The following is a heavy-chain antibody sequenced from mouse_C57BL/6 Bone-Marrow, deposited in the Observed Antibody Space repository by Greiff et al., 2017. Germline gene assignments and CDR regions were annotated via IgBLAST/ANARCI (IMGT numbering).Heavy chain of an antibody. CDR2: IHPNSGST. CDR3: ARWGYYGLSVFAY. Sequence: VQLQQPGAELVKPGASVKLSCKASGYTFTSYWMHWVKQRPGQGLEWIGMIHPNSGSTNYNEKFKSKATLTVDKSSSTAYMQLSSLTSEDSAVYYCARWGYYGLSVFAYWGQGTLVTVSA. V-gene: IGHV1-64*01. CDR1: GYTFTSYW. D-gene: IGHD1-1*01. J-gene: IGHJ3*01.